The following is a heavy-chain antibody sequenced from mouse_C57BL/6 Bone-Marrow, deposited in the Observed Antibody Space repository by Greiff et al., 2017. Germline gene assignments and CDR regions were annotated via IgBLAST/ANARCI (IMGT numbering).Heavy chain of an antibody. CDR3: ARFMTTVVGYFDY. CDR1: GYSFTGYY. D-gene: IGHD1-1*01. V-gene: IGHV1-42*01. Sequence: VQLQQSGPELVKPGASVKISCKASGYSFTGYYMNWVKQSPEKSLEWIGEINPSTGGPTYTQKFKAKATLTVAKSSSTAYMQLKSLTSEDSAVDYCARFMTTVVGYFDYWGQGTTLTVSA. CDR2: INPSTGGP. J-gene: IGHJ2*01.